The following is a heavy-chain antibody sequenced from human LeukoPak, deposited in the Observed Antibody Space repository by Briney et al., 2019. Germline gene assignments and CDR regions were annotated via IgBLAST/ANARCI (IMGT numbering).Heavy chain of an antibody. CDR2: INPNSGGT. Sequence: GASVKVSCKASGYTLTGYYMHWVRQAPGQGLEWMGWINPNSGGTNYAQKFQGRVTMTRDTSISTAYMELSRLRSDDTAVYYCARVGELLGFGFDYWGQGTLVTVSS. D-gene: IGHD1-26*01. J-gene: IGHJ4*02. CDR3: ARVGELLGFGFDY. CDR1: GYTLTGYY. V-gene: IGHV1-2*02.